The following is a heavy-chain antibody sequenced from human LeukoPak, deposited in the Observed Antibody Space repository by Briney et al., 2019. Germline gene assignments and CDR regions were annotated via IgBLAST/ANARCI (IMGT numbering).Heavy chain of an antibody. Sequence: GGSLRLSCAASGSIFSSYWMTWVRQAPGKGLEWVANIKQDGSEQYYVDSVRGRFTISRDNARNSLYLQMSNLRAEDTAVYFCARGGGLDVWGQGATVTVSS. CDR2: IKQDGSEQ. J-gene: IGHJ6*02. CDR1: GSIFSSYW. CDR3: ARGGGLDV. V-gene: IGHV3-7*03. D-gene: IGHD3-16*01.